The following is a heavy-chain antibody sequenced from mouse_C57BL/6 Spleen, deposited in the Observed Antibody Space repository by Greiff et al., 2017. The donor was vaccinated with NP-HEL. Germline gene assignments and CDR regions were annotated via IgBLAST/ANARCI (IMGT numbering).Heavy chain of an antibody. J-gene: IGHJ4*01. CDR3: ALYSNYVTYAMDY. CDR2: IDPANGNT. Sequence: EVQLQQSVAELVRPGASVKLSCTASGFNIKNTYIHWVKQRPEQGLEWIGRIDPANGNTKYAPKFQGKATITADTSSNTAYMQLSRLTTEDTAIYYGALYSNYVTYAMDYWGQGTSVTVSS. CDR1: GFNIKNTY. D-gene: IGHD2-5*01. V-gene: IGHV14-3*01.